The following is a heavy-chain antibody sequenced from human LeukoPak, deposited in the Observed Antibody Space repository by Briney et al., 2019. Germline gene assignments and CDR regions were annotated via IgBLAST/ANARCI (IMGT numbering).Heavy chain of an antibody. J-gene: IGHJ5*02. CDR2: IKSKIDGGTT. Sequence: GGSLRLSCAASGFTFINAWMTWVRQAPGKGLEWVGCIKSKIDGGTTDYAAPVKGRFIISRDDSKNTLYLQMNSLKTEDTAVYYCTTTLYVAAAGDDWFDPWGQGALVTVSS. CDR3: TTTLYVAAAGDDWFDP. CDR1: GFTFINAW. D-gene: IGHD6-13*01. V-gene: IGHV3-15*01.